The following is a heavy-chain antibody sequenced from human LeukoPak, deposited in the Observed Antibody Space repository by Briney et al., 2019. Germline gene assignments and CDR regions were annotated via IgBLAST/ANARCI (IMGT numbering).Heavy chain of an antibody. CDR1: GYTFTSYY. D-gene: IGHD2-21*01. CDR3: ARSTRVIPEDY. V-gene: IGHV1-46*01. CDR2: INPSGGST. J-gene: IGHJ4*02. Sequence: ASVKVSCKASGYTFTSYYMHWVRQAPGQGLEWMGIINPSGGSTTYAQKFQGRVTMTRDTSTSTVYMELSSLRSEDTAVYFCARSTRVIPEDYWGQRTLVTVSS.